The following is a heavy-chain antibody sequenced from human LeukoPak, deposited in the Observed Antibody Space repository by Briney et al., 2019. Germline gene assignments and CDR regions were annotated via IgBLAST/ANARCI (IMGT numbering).Heavy chain of an antibody. CDR1: GFTFSSYG. J-gene: IGHJ4*02. V-gene: IGHV3-33*01. CDR3: AREGPRGNSQFDY. Sequence: GGSLRLSCAASGFTFSSYGMHWVRQAPGKGLEWVALIWYDGSNKYYADSVKGRLTISRDNSKNTLYLQMNSLRAEDTAGYYCAREGPRGNSQFDYWGQGTLVTVSS. CDR2: IWYDGSNK. D-gene: IGHD2/OR15-2a*01.